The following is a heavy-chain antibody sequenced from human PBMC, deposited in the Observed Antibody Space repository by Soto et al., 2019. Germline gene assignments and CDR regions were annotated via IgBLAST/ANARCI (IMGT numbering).Heavy chain of an antibody. Sequence: SLRLSCAASGFTFSSYDMHWVRQATGKGLEWVSAIGTAGDTYYPGSVKGRFTISRENAKNTLYLQMNTLRADDTAVYYCASSAGFCSGGSCYDYWGQGTLVTVSS. J-gene: IGHJ4*02. CDR1: GFTFSSYD. V-gene: IGHV3-13*01. CDR3: ASSAGFCSGGSCYDY. D-gene: IGHD2-15*01. CDR2: IGTAGDT.